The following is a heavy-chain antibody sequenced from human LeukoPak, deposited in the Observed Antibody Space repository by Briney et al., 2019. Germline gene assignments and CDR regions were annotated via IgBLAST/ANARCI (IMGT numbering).Heavy chain of an antibody. Sequence: GGSLRLSCTASGFTFGDYAMSWVRQAPGKGLEWVGFIRSKAYGGTTEYAASVKGRFTISRDDSKNTLYLQMNSLKTEDTAVYYCTTDEPRVMIVVGSYYWGQGTLVTVSS. J-gene: IGHJ4*02. D-gene: IGHD3-22*01. CDR2: IRSKAYGGTT. CDR1: GFTFGDYA. CDR3: TTDEPRVMIVVGSYY. V-gene: IGHV3-49*04.